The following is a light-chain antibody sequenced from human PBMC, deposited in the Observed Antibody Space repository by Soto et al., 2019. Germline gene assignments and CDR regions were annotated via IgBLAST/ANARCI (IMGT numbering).Light chain of an antibody. CDR2: ETD. CDR3: ASWDGSLSGHV. J-gene: IGLJ1*01. Sequence: QSVLTQPPSVSGTPGQRVTISCSGSSSNVAINPVNWYQHLPGAAPRLLIYETDRRSSGVPDRFSASKSGTSASLAISGLTSEDEADYYCASWDGSLSGHVFGTGTKVTVL. CDR1: SSNVAINP. V-gene: IGLV1-44*01.